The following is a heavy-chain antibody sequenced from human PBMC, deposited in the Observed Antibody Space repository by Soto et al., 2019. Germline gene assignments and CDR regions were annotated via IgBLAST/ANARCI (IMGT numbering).Heavy chain of an antibody. CDR1: GFTFRSYA. CDR3: ATRPGGLWFGDPPLY. Sequence: EVQLLESGGGLVQPGGSLRLSCAASGFTFRSYAMSWVRQAPGKGLEWVSAISGSGGSTYYADSVKGRFTISRDNSKNTLYLRMNSLRAEDTAVYYCATRPGGLWFGDPPLYWGQGSLVTVSS. CDR2: ISGSGGST. D-gene: IGHD3-10*01. V-gene: IGHV3-23*01. J-gene: IGHJ4*02.